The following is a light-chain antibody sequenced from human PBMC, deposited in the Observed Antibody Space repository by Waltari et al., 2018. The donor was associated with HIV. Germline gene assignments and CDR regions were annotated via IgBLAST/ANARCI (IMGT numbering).Light chain of an antibody. J-gene: IGLJ2*01. CDR2: DVT. CDR3: SSYTITNTR. V-gene: IGLV2-14*03. CDR1: NSDGGGSAF. Sequence: QSALTQPASVSGSPGQSITISCTGTNSDGGGSAFVSWYQQHPGKAPKLIIYDVTKRPSEVSNRFSGSKSGDTASLTISGLQAEDEADYYCSSYTITNTRFGGGTGLTVL.